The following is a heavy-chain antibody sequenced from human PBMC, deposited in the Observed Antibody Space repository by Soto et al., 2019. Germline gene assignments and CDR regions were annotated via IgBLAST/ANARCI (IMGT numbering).Heavy chain of an antibody. V-gene: IGHV3-11*06. J-gene: IGHJ4*02. CDR2: VSSSSSYT. D-gene: IGHD1-26*01. CDR1: GFTFSDYY. Sequence: LRLSCAASGFTFSDYYMSCILQAPGKGLEWVSYVSSSSSYTNYADSVKGRFTISRDNAKNSLYLQMNSLRAEDTAVYYCASSSGSYSQFDYWGQGTLVTVSS. CDR3: ASSSGSYSQFDY.